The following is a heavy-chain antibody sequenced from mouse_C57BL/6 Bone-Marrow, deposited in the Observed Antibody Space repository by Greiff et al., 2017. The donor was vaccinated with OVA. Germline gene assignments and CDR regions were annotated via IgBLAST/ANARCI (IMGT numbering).Heavy chain of an antibody. D-gene: IGHD1-1*01. Sequence: VQLQQPGAELVKPGASVKLSCKASGYTFTSYWMQWVKQRPGQGLEWIGEIDPSDSYTNYNPKFKGKATLTVDTSSSTAYMQLSSLTSEDSAVDYCAREGTTVVASFDYWGQGTTLTVSS. CDR2: IDPSDSYT. J-gene: IGHJ2*01. V-gene: IGHV1-50*01. CDR3: AREGTTVVASFDY. CDR1: GYTFTSYW.